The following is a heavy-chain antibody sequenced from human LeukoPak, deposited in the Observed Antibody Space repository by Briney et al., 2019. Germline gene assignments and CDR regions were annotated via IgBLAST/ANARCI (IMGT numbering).Heavy chain of an antibody. Sequence: GGSLRLSCAASGFTFSNYWMTWVRQAPGKGLEWVSSISSSSSYIYYADSVKGRFTISRDNAKNSLYLQMNSLRAEDTAVYYCARSGYYDSSGYSPNYWGQGTLVTVSS. CDR1: GFTFSNYW. D-gene: IGHD3-22*01. CDR2: ISSSSSYI. CDR3: ARSGYYDSSGYSPNY. V-gene: IGHV3-21*01. J-gene: IGHJ4*02.